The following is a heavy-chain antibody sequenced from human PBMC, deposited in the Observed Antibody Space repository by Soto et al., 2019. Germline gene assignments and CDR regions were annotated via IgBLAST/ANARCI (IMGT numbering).Heavy chain of an antibody. CDR1: GFTFSSYA. D-gene: IGHD6-13*01. CDR2: ISGSGGST. V-gene: IGHV3-23*01. J-gene: IGHJ4*02. CDR3: AKDPLYSSSWLTNFDY. Sequence: GGSLRLSCAASGFTFSSYAMSWVRQAPGKGLEWVSAISGSGGSTYYADSAKGRFTISRDNSKNTLYLQMNSLRAEDTAVYYCAKDPLYSSSWLTNFDYWGQGTLVTVSS.